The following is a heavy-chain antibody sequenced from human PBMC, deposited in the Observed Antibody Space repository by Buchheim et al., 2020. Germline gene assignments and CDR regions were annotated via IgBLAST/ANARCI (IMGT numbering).Heavy chain of an antibody. CDR2: ISGSGGST. J-gene: IGHJ6*04. D-gene: IGHD6-13*01. V-gene: IGHV3-23*01. Sequence: EVQLLESGGGLVQPGGSLRLSCAASGFTFSSYAMSWVRQAPGKGLEWVSAISGSGGSTYYADSVKGRFTLSRDNSKNTLSLQMNSLRAEDTDVYYCAKGMTDSSSWYSYYYGMDVWGKGTT. CDR3: AKGMTDSSSWYSYYYGMDV. CDR1: GFTFSSYA.